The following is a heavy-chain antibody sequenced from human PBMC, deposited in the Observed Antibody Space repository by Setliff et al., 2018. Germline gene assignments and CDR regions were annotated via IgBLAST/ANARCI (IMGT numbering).Heavy chain of an antibody. CDR1: GYSFTTYW. D-gene: IGHD4-17*01. CDR3: ARRAVTAEYFQH. J-gene: IGHJ1*01. V-gene: IGHV5-51*01. Sequence: PGESLTLSCKGSGYSFTTYWIGWVRQMPGKGLEWMGIIYPGDSDTRYSPSFQGQVTISADKSISTAYLQLSSLKASDTAIYYCARRAVTAEYFQHWGHSTLVTVS. CDR2: IYPGDSDT.